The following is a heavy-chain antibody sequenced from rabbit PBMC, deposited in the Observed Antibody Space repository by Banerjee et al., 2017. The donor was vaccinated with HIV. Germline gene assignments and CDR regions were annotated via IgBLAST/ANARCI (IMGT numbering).Heavy chain of an antibody. CDR2: ISSGGST. J-gene: IGHJ4*01. CDR3: VRVVAGVYFNL. CDR1: GFSFSSSYY. D-gene: IGHD4-1*01. V-gene: IGHV1S45*01. Sequence: QEQLEESGGDLVKPEGSLTLTCTASGFSFSSSYYMCWVRQAPGKGLEWIGYISSGGSTLYADWVNGRFTISSHNAQNTLYLQLNSLTAADTATYFCVRVVAGVYFNLWGPGTLVTVS.